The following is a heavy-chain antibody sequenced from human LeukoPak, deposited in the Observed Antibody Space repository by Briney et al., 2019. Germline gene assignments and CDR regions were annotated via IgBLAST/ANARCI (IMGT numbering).Heavy chain of an antibody. CDR3: ARDRDIVVVPAARSVLRFLEWFPNYY. CDR1: GYTFTSYG. Sequence: ASVKVSCKASGYTFTSYGISWVRQAPGQGLEWMGWISAYNGNTNYAQKLQGRVTMTTDTSTSTAYMELRSLRSDDTAVYYCARDRDIVVVPAARSVLRFLEWFPNYYWGQGALVTVYS. J-gene: IGHJ4*02. V-gene: IGHV1-18*01. CDR2: ISAYNGNT. D-gene: IGHD3-3*01.